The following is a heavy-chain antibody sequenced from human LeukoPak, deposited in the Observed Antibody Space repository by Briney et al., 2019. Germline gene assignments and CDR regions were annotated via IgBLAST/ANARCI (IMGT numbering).Heavy chain of an antibody. CDR1: GFTFNTYN. Sequence: PGGSLRLSCAGSGFTFNTYNMNWVRQPPGKGLEWIGEINHSGSTNYNPSLKSRVTISLDTSKNQFSLKLTSVTAADTAVYYCARGRSPQDWGQGTLVTVSS. J-gene: IGHJ4*02. V-gene: IGHV4-34*01. CDR3: ARGRSPQD. CDR2: INHSGST.